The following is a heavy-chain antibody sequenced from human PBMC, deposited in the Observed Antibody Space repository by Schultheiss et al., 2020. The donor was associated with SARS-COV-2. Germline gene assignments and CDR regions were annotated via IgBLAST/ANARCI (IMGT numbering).Heavy chain of an antibody. Sequence: ASVKVSCKASGYTFTSYGISWVRQAPGQGLEWMGWISPNSGGTNYAQKFQGWVTMTRDTSISTAYMELSSLRSEDTAVFYCARARTYYDSSGYQYSYYGMDVWGQGTTVTVSS. CDR1: GYTFTSYG. J-gene: IGHJ6*02. CDR3: ARARTYYDSSGYQYSYYGMDV. D-gene: IGHD3-22*01. CDR2: ISPNSGGT. V-gene: IGHV1-2*04.